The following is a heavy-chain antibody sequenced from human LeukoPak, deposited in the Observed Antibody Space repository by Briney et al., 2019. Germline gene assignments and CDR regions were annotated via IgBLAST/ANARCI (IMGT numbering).Heavy chain of an antibody. J-gene: IGHJ4*02. CDR1: GFTFSSYG. CDR3: AKDLTMVRGVLGY. CDR2: ISGSGGST. D-gene: IGHD3-10*01. Sequence: AGGSLRLSCAASGFTFSSYGMSWVRQAPGKGLEWVSAISGSGGSTYYADSVKGRFTISRDNSKNTLYLQMNSLRAEDTAVYYCAKDLTMVRGVLGYWGQGTLVTVSS. V-gene: IGHV3-23*01.